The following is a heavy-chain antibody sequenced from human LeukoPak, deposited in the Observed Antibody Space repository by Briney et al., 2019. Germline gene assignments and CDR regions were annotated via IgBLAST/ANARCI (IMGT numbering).Heavy chain of an antibody. Sequence: GGSLRLSCAASGFTFSSYSMNWVRQAPGKGLEWVSSISSSSSYIYYADSVKGRFTIPRDNAKNSLYLQMNSLRAEDTAVYYCARGVGAVAGTENWFDPWGQGTLVTVSS. V-gene: IGHV3-21*01. J-gene: IGHJ5*02. D-gene: IGHD6-19*01. CDR3: ARGVGAVAGTENWFDP. CDR2: ISSSSSYI. CDR1: GFTFSSYS.